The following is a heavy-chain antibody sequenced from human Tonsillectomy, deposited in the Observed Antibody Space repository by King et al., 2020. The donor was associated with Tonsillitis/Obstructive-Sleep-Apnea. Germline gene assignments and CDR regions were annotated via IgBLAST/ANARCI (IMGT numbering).Heavy chain of an antibody. Sequence: QLVQSGAEVKKPGASVKVSCKASGYTFSSYGISWVRQAPGQGLEWMGWIIPNFGKTNYAQKFQGRVTITTDKSTSTAYMELSSLTTEDTAGNYCARDTTLGYCSSTRCPRAAFDIWGQGTMVTVSS. D-gene: IGHD2-2*01. CDR1: GYTFSSYG. CDR3: ARDTTLGYCSSTRCPRAAFDI. V-gene: IGHV1-69*05. CDR2: IIPNFGKT. J-gene: IGHJ3*02.